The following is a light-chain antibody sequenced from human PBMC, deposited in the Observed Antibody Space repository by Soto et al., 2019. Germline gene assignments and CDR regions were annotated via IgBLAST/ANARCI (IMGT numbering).Light chain of an antibody. CDR2: GAS. CDR1: QSVNSN. J-gene: IGKJ4*01. CDR3: QQYGSSLPLT. V-gene: IGKV3-20*01. Sequence: EIMMTQSPVTLSVSPGERATLSCRASQSVNSNLAWYQQTPGQAPRLLIYGASTRATGIPARFSGSGSGTDFTLTISRLEPEDFAVYYCQQYGSSLPLTFGGGTKVDIK.